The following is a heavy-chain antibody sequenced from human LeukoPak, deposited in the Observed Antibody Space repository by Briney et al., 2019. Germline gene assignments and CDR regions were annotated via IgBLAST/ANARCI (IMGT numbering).Heavy chain of an antibody. CDR2: INPNSGGT. CDR3: ARDLFFLEWSYYFDY. V-gene: IGHV1-2*02. D-gene: IGHD3-3*01. J-gene: IGHJ4*02. Sequence: GASVKVSCKASGYTFTSYGISWVRQAPGQGLEWMGWINPNSGGTNYAQKFQGRVTMTRDTSISTAYMELSRLRSDDTAVYYCARDLFFLEWSYYFDYWGQGTLVTVSS. CDR1: GYTFTSYG.